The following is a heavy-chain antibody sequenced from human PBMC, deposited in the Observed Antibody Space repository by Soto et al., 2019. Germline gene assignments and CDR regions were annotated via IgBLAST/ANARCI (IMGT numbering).Heavy chain of an antibody. J-gene: IGHJ4*02. CDR2: IYYSGST. Sequence: SETLSLTCTVSGVSISSGGYYWSWIRQHPGKGLEWIGYIYYSGSTYYNPSLKSRVTISVDTSKNQFSLKLSSVTAADTAVYYCARGTAYGDYFDYWGQGTLVTVSS. V-gene: IGHV4-31*02. D-gene: IGHD4-17*01. CDR1: GVSISSGGYY. CDR3: ARGTAYGDYFDY.